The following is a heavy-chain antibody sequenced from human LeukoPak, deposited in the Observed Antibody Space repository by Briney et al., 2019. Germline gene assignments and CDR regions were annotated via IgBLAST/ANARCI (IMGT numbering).Heavy chain of an antibody. D-gene: IGHD6-13*01. CDR3: ASSNWLRDANFDS. CDR1: GFSISSGYY. V-gene: IGHV4-38-2*02. Sequence: SETLSLTCTVSGFSISSGYYWGWIRQPPGKGLEWIGNIYHSGSTYYNPSLKSRVTISVDTPKNQFSLKLTSVTASDSAVYYCASSNWLRDANFDSWGQGTLVTVSS. J-gene: IGHJ4*02. CDR2: IYHSGST.